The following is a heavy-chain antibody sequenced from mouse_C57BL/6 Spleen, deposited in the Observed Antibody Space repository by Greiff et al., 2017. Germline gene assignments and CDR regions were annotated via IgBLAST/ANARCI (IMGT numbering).Heavy chain of an antibody. CDR1: GFNIKNTY. J-gene: IGHJ2*01. CDR3: ARRGIDYGSSSDY. Sequence: VTLKVSVAELVRPGASVKLSCTASGFNIKNTYMHWVKQRPEQGLEWIGRIDPANGNTKYAPKFQGKATITADTSSNPAYLQLSSLTSEDTAIYYCARRGIDYGSSSDYWGQGTTLTVAS. D-gene: IGHD1-1*01. V-gene: IGHV14-3*01. CDR2: IDPANGNT.